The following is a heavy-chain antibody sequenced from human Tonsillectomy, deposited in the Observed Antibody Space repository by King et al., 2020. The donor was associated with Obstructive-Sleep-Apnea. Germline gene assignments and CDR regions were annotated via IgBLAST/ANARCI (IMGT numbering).Heavy chain of an antibody. V-gene: IGHV4-59*01. CDR3: ARAGFGRLFDY. CDR1: GGSISSYY. D-gene: IGHD3-10*01. CDR2: IYYSGST. Sequence: QLQESGPGLVKPSETLSLTCTVSGGSISSYYWSWIRQPPGKGLEWIGYIYYSGSTNYNPSLKSRVTISVDTAKNQFSLKLSPVTAADTAVYYCARAGFGRLFDYWGQGTLVTVSS. J-gene: IGHJ4*02.